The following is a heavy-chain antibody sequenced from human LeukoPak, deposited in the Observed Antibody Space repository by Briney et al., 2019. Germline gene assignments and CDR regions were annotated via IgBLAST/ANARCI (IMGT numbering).Heavy chain of an antibody. J-gene: IGHJ3*02. D-gene: IGHD1-7*01. V-gene: IGHV3-7*01. Sequence: PGGSLRLSCAASGFTFSSYSMNWVRQAPGKGLEWVANIKEDGSEKYYVDSAKGRFTISRDNAKNSLYLQLNSLRAEDTAVYYCARHTRYGYNWNYYDAFDIWGQGTMVTVSS. CDR3: ARHTRYGYNWNYYDAFDI. CDR1: GFTFSSYS. CDR2: IKEDGSEK.